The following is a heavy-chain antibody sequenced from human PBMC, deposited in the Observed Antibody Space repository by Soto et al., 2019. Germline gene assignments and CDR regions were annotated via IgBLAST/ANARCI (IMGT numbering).Heavy chain of an antibody. V-gene: IGHV3-7*04. J-gene: IGHJ6*02. D-gene: IGHD3-9*01. CDR1: GFTFSSYW. CDR3: ARKDILTGRTFYCCYGMDV. CDR2: IKKDGSEK. Sequence: EVQLVESGGGLVQPGGSLRLSCAASGFTFSSYWMSWVRQAPGKGREWVTNIKKDGSEKYYVDSVKGRFTISRNNAKNSLYLQMNSRIAEDTAVDYCARKDILTGRTFYCCYGMDVWGLWTTVTVSS.